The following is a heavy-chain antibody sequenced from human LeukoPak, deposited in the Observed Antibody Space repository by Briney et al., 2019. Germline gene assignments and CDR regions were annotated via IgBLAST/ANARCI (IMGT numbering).Heavy chain of an antibody. CDR2: IYYSGST. J-gene: IGHJ5*02. CDR1: GGSISSYY. V-gene: IGHV4-59*01. Sequence: SETLSLTCTVSGGSISSYYWSWIRQPPGKGLEWIGYIYYSGSTNYKPSLKSRVTISVDTSKNQFSLKLSSVTAADTAVYYCARRKHGNWFDPWGQGTLVTVSS. CDR3: ARRKHGNWFDP.